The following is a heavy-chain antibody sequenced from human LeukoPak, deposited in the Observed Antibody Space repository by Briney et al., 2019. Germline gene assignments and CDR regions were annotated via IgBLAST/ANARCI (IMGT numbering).Heavy chain of an antibody. D-gene: IGHD3-10*01. Sequence: GSLRLSCAASGFTFSSYSMNWVRQAPGKGLEGVSSISSSSSYIYYADSVKGRFTISRDNAKNSLYLQMNSLRAEDTAVYYCARTIWFGESSFDYWGQGTLVTVSS. CDR1: GFTFSSYS. J-gene: IGHJ4*02. CDR3: ARTIWFGESSFDY. V-gene: IGHV3-21*01. CDR2: ISSSSSYI.